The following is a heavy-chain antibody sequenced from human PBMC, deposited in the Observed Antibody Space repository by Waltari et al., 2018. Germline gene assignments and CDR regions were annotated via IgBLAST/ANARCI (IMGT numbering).Heavy chain of an antibody. V-gene: IGHV7-4-1*02. CDR1: GYTFTSYA. J-gene: IGHJ4*02. Sequence: VQLVQSGSELKKPGASVKVSCKASGYTFTSYAMNWVRQAPGQGLEWMGWVNTNTGNPMDAQGFTGRVVFSLDTSVSTAYLQISSLKAEDTAVYYCARDRYYYGSGSYYKLGYWGQGTLVTVSS. CDR3: ARDRYYYGSGSYYKLGY. D-gene: IGHD3-10*01. CDR2: VNTNTGNP.